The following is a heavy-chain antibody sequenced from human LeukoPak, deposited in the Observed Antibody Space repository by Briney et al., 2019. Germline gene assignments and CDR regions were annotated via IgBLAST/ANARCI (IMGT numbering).Heavy chain of an antibody. D-gene: IGHD4-17*01. CDR2: INPNSGGT. V-gene: IGHV1-2*02. CDR3: ARDARYQYGDYDY. Sequence: WASAKVSCKASGYTFTGYYMHWVRQAPGQGLEWMGWINPNSGGTNYAQKFQGRVTMTRDTSISTAYMELSRLRSDDTAVYYCARDARYQYGDYDYWGQGTLVTVSS. J-gene: IGHJ4*02. CDR1: GYTFTGYY.